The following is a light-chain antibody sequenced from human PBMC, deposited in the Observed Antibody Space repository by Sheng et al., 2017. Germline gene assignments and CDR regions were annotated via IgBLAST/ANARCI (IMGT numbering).Light chain of an antibody. J-gene: IGKJ4*01. CDR2: GAS. CDR3: QQYNNWPLT. CDR1: QSVSSN. V-gene: IGKV3-15*01. Sequence: VMTQSPATLSVSPGERATLSCRASQSVSSNLAWYQQKPGQAPRLLTKGASTRAAGIPDRFSGSGSGTEFTLTISSLQSEDVAVYYCQQYNNWPLTFGGGTKVEIK.